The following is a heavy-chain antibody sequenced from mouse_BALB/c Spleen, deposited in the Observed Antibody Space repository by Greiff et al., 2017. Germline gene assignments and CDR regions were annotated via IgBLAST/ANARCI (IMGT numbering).Heavy chain of an antibody. CDR1: GFSLTSYG. D-gene: IGHD2-4*01. Sequence: QVHVKQSGPGLVQPSQSLSITCTVSGFSLTSYGVHWVRQSPGKGLEWLGVIWSGGSTDYNAAFISRLSISKDNSKSQVFFKMNSLQANDTAIYYCARTDYDAWFAYWGQGTLVTVSA. J-gene: IGHJ3*01. CDR2: IWSGGST. V-gene: IGHV2-2*02. CDR3: ARTDYDAWFAY.